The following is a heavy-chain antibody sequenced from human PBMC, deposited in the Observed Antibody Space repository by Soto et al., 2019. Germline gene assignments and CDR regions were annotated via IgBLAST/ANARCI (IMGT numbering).Heavy chain of an antibody. Sequence: ASVKVSCKASGYTFTSYAMHWVRQAPGQRLEGMGWINAGNGNTKYSQKFQGRVTITRDTTASTDYMELSSLRSEDTAVYYCARERYYDSSGYPNWFDPWGQGTLVTVSS. CDR2: INAGNGNT. CDR1: GYTFTSYA. J-gene: IGHJ5*02. CDR3: ARERYYDSSGYPNWFDP. D-gene: IGHD3-22*01. V-gene: IGHV1-3*01.